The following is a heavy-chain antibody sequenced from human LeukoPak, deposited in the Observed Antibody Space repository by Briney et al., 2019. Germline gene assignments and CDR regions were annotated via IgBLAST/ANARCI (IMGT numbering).Heavy chain of an antibody. CDR1: GFTFDDYT. D-gene: IGHD1-14*01. J-gene: IGHJ5*02. CDR2: ISWDGDNT. Sequence: GGSLRLSCAASGFTFDDYTMHWVRQAPGKGLEWVSLISWDGDNTYYADSVKGRFTISRDNSKNSLYLQMNRLRTEDTALYYCAKGTGRSTLNWFDPWGQGTLVTVSS. V-gene: IGHV3-43*01. CDR3: AKGTGRSTLNWFDP.